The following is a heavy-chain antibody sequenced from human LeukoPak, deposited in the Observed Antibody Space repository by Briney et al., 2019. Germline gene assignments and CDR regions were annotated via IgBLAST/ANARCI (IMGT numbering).Heavy chain of an antibody. J-gene: IGHJ3*02. CDR3: ARVGARLGAFDI. CDR1: GFTFSSYS. CDR2: ISITSSYI. D-gene: IGHD6-25*01. V-gene: IGHV3-21*01. Sequence: NSGGSLRLSCAASGFTFSSYSMNWVRQAPGKGLEWVSFISITSSYIYYADSVKGRFTISRDNAKKSLYLQMNSLRAEDTAVYYCARVGARLGAFDIWGQGTMVTVSS.